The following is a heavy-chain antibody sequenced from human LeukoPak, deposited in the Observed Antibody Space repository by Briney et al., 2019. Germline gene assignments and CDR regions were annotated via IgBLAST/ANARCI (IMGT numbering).Heavy chain of an antibody. Sequence: GGSLRLSCAASGFTFSSYAMHWVRQAPGKGLEWVAVISYDGSNKYYADSVKGRFTISRDNSKNTLYLQMNSLRAEDTAVYYCARPMTTANFDYWGQGTLVTVSS. CDR2: ISYDGSNK. CDR1: GFTFSSYA. CDR3: ARPMTTANFDY. J-gene: IGHJ4*02. V-gene: IGHV3-30*04. D-gene: IGHD4-17*01.